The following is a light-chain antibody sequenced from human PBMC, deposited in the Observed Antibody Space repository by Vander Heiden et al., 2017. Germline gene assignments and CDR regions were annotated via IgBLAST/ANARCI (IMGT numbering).Light chain of an antibody. CDR2: GAS. CDR1: QSVSGTY. J-gene: IGKJ4*01. CDR3: HQNASLPVT. Sequence: EIVLTQSPGTLSLSPGHRVTLSCRASQSVSGTYLGWSQQKGGQAPRLLMSGASRRATGIPGRFSGSGSGTDFTLTITRLEPEDFAVYYCHQNASLPVTFGGGTKVDIK. V-gene: IGKV3-20*01.